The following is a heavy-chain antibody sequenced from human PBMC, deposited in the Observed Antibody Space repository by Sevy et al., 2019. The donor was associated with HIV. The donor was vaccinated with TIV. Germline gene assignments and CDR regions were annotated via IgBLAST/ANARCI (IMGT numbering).Heavy chain of an antibody. CDR3: TGYDFWSGYLY. Sequence: GGSLRLSCTASGFTFGDYAMSWFRQAPGKGLEWVGFIRSKAYGGTTEYAASVKGRFTISRDDSKSIAYLQMNSLKTEDTAVYYCTGYDFWSGYLYWGQRTLVTVSS. CDR2: IRSKAYGGTT. D-gene: IGHD3-3*01. J-gene: IGHJ4*02. V-gene: IGHV3-49*03. CDR1: GFTFGDYA.